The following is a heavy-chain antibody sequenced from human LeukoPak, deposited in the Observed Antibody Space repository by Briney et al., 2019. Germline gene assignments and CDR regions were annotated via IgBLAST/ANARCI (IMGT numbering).Heavy chain of an antibody. V-gene: IGHV3-7*01. D-gene: IGHD3-3*01. Sequence: GGSLRLSCAASGFTFSSYWMSWVRQAPGKGLEWVAKIKQDGSEKYYVDSVKGRFTISRDNAKNSLYLQMNSLRAEDTAVYYCARGSGIYYDFWSGYFDYWGQGTLVTVSS. J-gene: IGHJ4*02. CDR2: IKQDGSEK. CDR1: GFTFSSYW. CDR3: ARGSGIYYDFWSGYFDY.